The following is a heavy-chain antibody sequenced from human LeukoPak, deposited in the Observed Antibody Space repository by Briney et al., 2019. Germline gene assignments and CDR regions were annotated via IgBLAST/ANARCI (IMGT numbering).Heavy chain of an antibody. CDR2: IYYSGST. V-gene: IGHV4-59*01. Sequence: SETLSLTCTVSGGSISSYYWSWTRQPPGKGLEWIGYIYYSGSTNYNPSLKSRVTISVDTSKNQFSLKLSSVTAADTAVYYCARDLLSTAGYFDYWGQGTLVTVSS. J-gene: IGHJ4*02. CDR1: GGSISSYY. CDR3: ARDLLSTAGYFDY. D-gene: IGHD6-19*01.